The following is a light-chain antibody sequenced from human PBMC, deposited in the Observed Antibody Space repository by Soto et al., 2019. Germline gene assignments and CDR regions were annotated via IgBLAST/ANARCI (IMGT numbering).Light chain of an antibody. CDR3: QQYATAPWT. Sequence: EIVLTQSPGTLSLSPGERATLSCRASQSVDSSYLGWYQQKPGQAPRLLIYDASSRATGIPDRFSGSGSGTDFGLTISRLEPEDFAVYYCQQYATAPWTFGQGTEVEIK. V-gene: IGKV3-20*01. CDR1: QSVDSSY. J-gene: IGKJ1*01. CDR2: DAS.